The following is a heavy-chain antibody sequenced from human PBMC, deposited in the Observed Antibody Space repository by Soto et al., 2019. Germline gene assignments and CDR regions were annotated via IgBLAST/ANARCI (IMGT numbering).Heavy chain of an antibody. CDR1: GGSISSGGYS. D-gene: IGHD5-12*01. J-gene: IGHJ4*02. V-gene: IGHV4-30-2*01. CDR3: AKDLEGSGYDSGNDY. CDR2: IYHSGST. Sequence: SETLSLTCAVSGGSISSGGYSWSWIRQPPGKGLEWIGYIYHSGSTYYNPSLKSRVTISVDRSKNQFSLKLSSVTAADTAVYYCAKDLEGSGYDSGNDYWGQGTLVTVSS.